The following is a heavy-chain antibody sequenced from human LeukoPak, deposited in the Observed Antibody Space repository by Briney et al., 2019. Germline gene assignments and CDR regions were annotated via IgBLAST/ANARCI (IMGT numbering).Heavy chain of an antibody. CDR1: GFTFSSYG. CDR2: IWYDGSNK. Sequence: GGSLRLSCAASGFTFSSYGMHWVRQAPGKGLEWVAVIWYDGSNKYYADSVKGRFTISRDNSKNTLYLQMNSLRAEDTAVYYCAKGSSSYYYYYMGVWGKGTTVTVSS. CDR3: AKGSSSYYYYYMGV. J-gene: IGHJ6*03. D-gene: IGHD6-6*01. V-gene: IGHV3-33*06.